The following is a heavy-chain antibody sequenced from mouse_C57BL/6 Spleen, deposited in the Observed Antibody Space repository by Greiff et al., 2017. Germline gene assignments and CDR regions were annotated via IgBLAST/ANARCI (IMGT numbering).Heavy chain of an antibody. Sequence: DVMLVESGGGLVKPGGSLKLSCAASGFTFSDYGMHWVRQAPEKGLELVAYISSGSSTIYYADTVKGRLTISRDNAKNTLFLQMTSLRSEDTAMYYCARNGSSTLFDYWGQGTTLTVSS. CDR2: ISSGSSTI. J-gene: IGHJ2*01. D-gene: IGHD1-1*01. CDR1: GFTFSDYG. V-gene: IGHV5-17*01. CDR3: ARNGSSTLFDY.